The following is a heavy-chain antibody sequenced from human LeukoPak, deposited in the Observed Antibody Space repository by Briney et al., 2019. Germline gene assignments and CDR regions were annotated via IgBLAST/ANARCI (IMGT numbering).Heavy chain of an antibody. D-gene: IGHD2-15*01. CDR2: ISGSGGST. Sequence: GGSLRLSCAASGFTFSSYAMSWVRQAPRKGLESDSAISGSGGSTYYAESVKGRFTISRDNSKNTRFLQMNSLRAEDTAVYYCAKDFGTPLYYFDSWGQGTLVTVSS. V-gene: IGHV3-23*01. CDR3: AKDFGTPLYYFDS. J-gene: IGHJ4*02. CDR1: GFTFSSYA.